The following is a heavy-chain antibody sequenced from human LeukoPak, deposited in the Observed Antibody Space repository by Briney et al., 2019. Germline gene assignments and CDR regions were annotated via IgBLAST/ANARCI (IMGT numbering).Heavy chain of an antibody. CDR1: GFSASSKY. D-gene: IGHD6-19*01. CDR2: IYSGGTT. CDR3: TKLKGWYGDGYFDY. Sequence: PGGSLRLSCAASGFSASSKYMSWVRQPAGKGLEWVSVIYSGGTTFYADSVKGRFTISRGNSKNTLYLQMNSLRPDDTAVYYCTKLKGWYGDGYFDYWGPGILVTVSS. J-gene: IGHJ4*02. V-gene: IGHV3-53*01.